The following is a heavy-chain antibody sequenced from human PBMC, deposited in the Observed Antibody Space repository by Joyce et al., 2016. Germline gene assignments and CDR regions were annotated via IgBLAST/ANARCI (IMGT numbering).Heavy chain of an antibody. Sequence: QVQLQQWGAGLLKPSETLSLTCAVYGGSFSDYYWSWIRPPPGKGLEWIGEINHVGSADYNPSLKSRVTISVDTSKNQFSLKLTSVTGADTALYYCARGRRITLGRGIIPHPSWGDYWGQGTLVTVSS. CDR3: ARGRRITLGRGIIPHPSWGDY. CDR1: GGSFSDYY. CDR2: INHVGSA. V-gene: IGHV4-34*01. D-gene: IGHD3-10*01. J-gene: IGHJ4*02.